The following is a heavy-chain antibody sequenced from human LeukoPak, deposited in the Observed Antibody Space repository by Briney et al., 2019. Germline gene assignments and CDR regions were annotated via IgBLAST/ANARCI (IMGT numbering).Heavy chain of an antibody. CDR3: ARAQGGAAAGYYYYGLDV. CDR1: GYTFTGYY. J-gene: IGHJ6*02. CDR2: INPDNGGT. D-gene: IGHD6-13*01. Sequence: VASVNVSYKASGYTFTGYYMHWFRQAPGQGLEWMGWINPDNGGTIYAANFQGRVTMARDTSISRAYMELSSLTSDDTAVYYCARAQGGAAAGYYYYGLDVWGQGTTVTVSS. V-gene: IGHV1-2*02.